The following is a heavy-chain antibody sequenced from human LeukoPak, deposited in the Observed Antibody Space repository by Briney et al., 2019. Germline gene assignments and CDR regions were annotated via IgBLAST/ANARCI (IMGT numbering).Heavy chain of an antibody. V-gene: IGHV3-21*01. CDR1: GFTFSNYA. CDR3: ARGPGRDVDY. J-gene: IGHJ4*02. D-gene: IGHD5-24*01. CDR2: ISSSSSYI. Sequence: PGGSLRLSCAASGFTFSNYAMNWVRQAPGKGLEWVTSISSSSSYIYYADSVKGRFTISRDNAKNSLYLQMNSLRAEDTAVYYCARGPGRDVDYWGQGTLVTVSS.